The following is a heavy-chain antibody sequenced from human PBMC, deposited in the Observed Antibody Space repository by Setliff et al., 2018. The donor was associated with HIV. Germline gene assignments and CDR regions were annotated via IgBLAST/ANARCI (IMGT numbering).Heavy chain of an antibody. CDR3: ARGLDVWGTYRYRNYFDY. CDR1: GGSFSGYY. Sequence: SETLSLTCAVYGGSFSGYYWSWIRQSPGRGLEWIGEINHGGSTIYNPPLKSRVTISIDTSKNQFSLNLTSVTAADTAIYYCARGLDVWGTYRYRNYFDYWGQGTLVTVSS. V-gene: IGHV4-34*01. CDR2: INHGGST. J-gene: IGHJ4*02. D-gene: IGHD3-16*02.